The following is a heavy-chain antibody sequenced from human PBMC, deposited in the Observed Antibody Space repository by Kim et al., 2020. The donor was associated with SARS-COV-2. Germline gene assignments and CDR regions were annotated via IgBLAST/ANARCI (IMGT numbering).Heavy chain of an antibody. Sequence: ASVKVSCKASGYTFTSYGISWVRQAPGQGLEWMGWISAYNGNTNYAQKLQGRVTMTTDTSTSTAYMELRSLRSDDTAVYYCARGDALDGYKSWRPDLFDYWGQGTLVTVSS. J-gene: IGHJ4*02. CDR3: ARGDALDGYKSWRPDLFDY. V-gene: IGHV1-18*01. CDR2: ISAYNGNT. CDR1: GYTFTSYG. D-gene: IGHD5-12*01.